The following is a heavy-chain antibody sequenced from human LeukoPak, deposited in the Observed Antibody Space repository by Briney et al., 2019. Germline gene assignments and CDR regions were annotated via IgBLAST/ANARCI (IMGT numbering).Heavy chain of an antibody. J-gene: IGHJ4*02. CDR2: IVIGSGNT. CDR3: AADGGSASGLYY. V-gene: IGHV1-58*02. CDR1: GFTFTSSA. D-gene: IGHD3-3*01. Sequence: GTSVKVSCKASGFTFTSSAMQWGRQARGQRLEWIGWIVIGSGNTNYAQKFQERVTITRDMSTSTAYMELSSLRSEDTAVYYCAADGGSASGLYYWGQGTLVTVSS.